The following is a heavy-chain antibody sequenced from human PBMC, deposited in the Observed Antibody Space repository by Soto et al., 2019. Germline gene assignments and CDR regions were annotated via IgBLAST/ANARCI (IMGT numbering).Heavy chain of an antibody. Sequence: QVQLVESGGGVVQPGRSLRVSCAASGFTFSSYAMHWVRQAPGKGLEWVAVISYDGSNKYYADSVKGRFTISRDNSKNTLYLQMNSLRAEDTAVYYCARDKELPVVPAAPAFDHWGQGTLVTVSS. CDR1: GFTFSSYA. CDR3: ARDKELPVVPAAPAFDH. D-gene: IGHD2-2*01. CDR2: ISYDGSNK. V-gene: IGHV3-30-3*01. J-gene: IGHJ5*02.